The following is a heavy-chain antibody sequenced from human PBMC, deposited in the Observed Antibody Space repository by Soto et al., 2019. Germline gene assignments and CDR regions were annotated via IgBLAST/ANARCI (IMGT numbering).Heavy chain of an antibody. CDR3: ARVIPGVDAWFDP. V-gene: IGHV1-18*01. J-gene: IGHJ5*02. CDR1: GYTFTNFC. D-gene: IGHD2-2*01. CDR2: ISAYTDTP. Sequence: ASVKVSCKASGYTFTNFCVTWVRRAPGQGLEWMGWISAYTDTPNYAQKFQGRVTMTIDTSTSTAYMDLRSLTSDDAAVYYCARVIPGVDAWFDPWGQGTLVTVSS.